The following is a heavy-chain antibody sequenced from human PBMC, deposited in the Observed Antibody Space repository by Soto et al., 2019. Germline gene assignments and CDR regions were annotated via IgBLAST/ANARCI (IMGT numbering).Heavy chain of an antibody. CDR3: ARRPLEYSSSSGAFDI. D-gene: IGHD6-6*01. Sequence: PGESLKISCKGSGYSFTSYWIGWVRQVPGKGLEWMGIIYPGDSDTRYSPSFQGQVTISADKSISTAYLQWSSLKASDTAMYYCARRPLEYSSSSGAFDIWGQGTMVTVSS. CDR2: IYPGDSDT. J-gene: IGHJ3*02. CDR1: GYSFTSYW. V-gene: IGHV5-51*01.